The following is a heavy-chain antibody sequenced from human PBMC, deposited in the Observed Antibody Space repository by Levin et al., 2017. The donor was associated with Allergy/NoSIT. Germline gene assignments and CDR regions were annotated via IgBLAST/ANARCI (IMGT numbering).Heavy chain of an antibody. J-gene: IGHJ2*01. CDR2: IHYDGKT. CDR1: GDSINSYY. D-gene: IGHD2-21*01. CDR3: AREYGGDWYFDL. Sequence: SETLSLTCTVSGDSINSYYWTWIRQPPGRGLEWIGYIHYDGKTNYNPSLRSRITISLDTSKNEFSLKLMSVTAADTAVYYCAREYGGDWYFDLWGRGTLVTVSS. V-gene: IGHV4-59*01.